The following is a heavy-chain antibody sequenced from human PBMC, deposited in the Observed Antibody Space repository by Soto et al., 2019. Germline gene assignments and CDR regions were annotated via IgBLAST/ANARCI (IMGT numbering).Heavy chain of an antibody. D-gene: IGHD2-15*01. CDR1: GGSISSSSYY. Sequence: SETLSLTCTVSGGSISSSSYYWGWIRQPPGKGLEWIGSIYYSGSTYYNPSLKSRVTISVDTSKNQFSLKLSSVTAADTAVYYCARQGCSGGSCYSGKEVNWFDPWGQGTLVTVS. CDR3: ARQGCSGGSCYSGKEVNWFDP. CDR2: IYYSGST. V-gene: IGHV4-39*01. J-gene: IGHJ5*02.